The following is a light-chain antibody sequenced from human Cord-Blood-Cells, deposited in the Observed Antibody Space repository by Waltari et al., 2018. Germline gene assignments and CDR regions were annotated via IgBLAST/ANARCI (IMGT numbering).Light chain of an antibody. V-gene: IGKV3-20*01. CDR2: GAS. J-gene: IGKJ2*01. Sequence: EIVLTQSPGTLSLSPGERATLSCRASQSVSSSYLAWYQQKPGQAPRLLTYGASSRATGIPDRSSGSGSGTDFTLTISRLEPEDFAVYYCQQYGSSPLGYTFGQGTKLEIK. CDR1: QSVSSSY. CDR3: QQYGSSPLGYT.